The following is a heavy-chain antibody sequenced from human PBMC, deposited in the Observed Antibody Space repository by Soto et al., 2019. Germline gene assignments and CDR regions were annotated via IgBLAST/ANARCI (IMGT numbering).Heavy chain of an antibody. CDR1: GFTFSSYW. J-gene: IGHJ4*02. V-gene: IGHV3-74*01. CDR3: ARARIAVAGYDY. CDR2: INSDGSST. D-gene: IGHD6-19*01. Sequence: VGSLRLSCAASGFTFSSYWMHWVRQAPGKGLAWVSRINSDGSSTSYADSVKGRFTISRDNAKNTLYLQMNSLRAEDTAVYYCARARIAVAGYDYWGQGTLVTVSS.